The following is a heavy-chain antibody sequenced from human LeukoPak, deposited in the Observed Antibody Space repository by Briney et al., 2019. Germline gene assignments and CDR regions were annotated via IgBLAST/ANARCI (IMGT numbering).Heavy chain of an antibody. CDR1: GFALASHA. V-gene: IGHV3-23*01. D-gene: IGHD6-13*01. CDR2: IDAAGTST. J-gene: IGHJ5*02. Sequence: GGSLRLSCAASGFALASHAMGWVRQAPGKGLEWASSIDAAGTSTYYADAVKGRFTISRDDSKNTLYLQMNNLRAEDTAVYYCARRAWHSSSNRINWFDPWGQGTLVTVSS. CDR3: ARRAWHSSSNRINWFDP.